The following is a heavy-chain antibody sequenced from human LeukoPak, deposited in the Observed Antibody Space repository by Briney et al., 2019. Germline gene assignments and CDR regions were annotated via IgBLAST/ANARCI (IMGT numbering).Heavy chain of an antibody. V-gene: IGHV3-53*01. Sequence: GGSLRLSCVVSGFTVSNNYMSWVRQAPRKGLEWVSLIYSGGSTYYADSVKGRFTSSRDNSKNTLYLQMNNLRAEDTAAYYCAKGSFWGQGTLVTVSS. CDR1: GFTVSNNY. J-gene: IGHJ4*02. CDR3: AKGSF. CDR2: IYSGGST. D-gene: IGHD3-10*01.